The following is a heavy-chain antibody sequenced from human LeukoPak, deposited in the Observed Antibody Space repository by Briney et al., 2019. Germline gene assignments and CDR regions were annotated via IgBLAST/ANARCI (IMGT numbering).Heavy chain of an antibody. D-gene: IGHD2-15*01. CDR2: ISGSGGST. Sequence: GGSLRLSCAASGFTFSSYAMSWVRQAPGKGLEWVSAISGSGGSTYYADSVKGRFTISRDNSKNTLYLQMNSLRAEDTAVYYCVGIVVAATRWFDPWGQGTLVTVSS. J-gene: IGHJ5*02. CDR1: GFTFSSYA. CDR3: VGIVVAATRWFDP. V-gene: IGHV3-23*01.